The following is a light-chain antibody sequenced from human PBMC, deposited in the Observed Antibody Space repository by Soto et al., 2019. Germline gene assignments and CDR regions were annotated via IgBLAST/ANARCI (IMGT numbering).Light chain of an antibody. J-gene: IGLJ1*01. CDR2: DVT. CDR3: TSFTSSSVYV. Sequence: QSVLTQPASVSGSPGQSITISCTGTSSDVGGYNYVSWYQHHPGKAPKLMIYDVTNRPSGVSNRFSGSKSGNTASLTISGLQAEDDADYYSTSFTSSSVYVFGIGTKVTVL. CDR1: SSDVGGYNY. V-gene: IGLV2-14*03.